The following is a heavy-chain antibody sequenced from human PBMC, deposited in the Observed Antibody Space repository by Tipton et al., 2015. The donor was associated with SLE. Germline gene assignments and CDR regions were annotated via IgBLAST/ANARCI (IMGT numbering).Heavy chain of an antibody. CDR1: GFTFSDFW. J-gene: IGHJ4*02. V-gene: IGHV3-74*01. D-gene: IGHD2-15*01. Sequence: SLRLSCAASGFTFSDFWMHWVRQAPGKGLVWVSNINTDGTTTNYADSVRGRFTISRDNAKNTLYLQMNGLRAEDTAVYYCAKPTCSDGTCCPGGYWGQGTLVTVSS. CDR2: INTDGTTT. CDR3: AKPTCSDGTCCPGGY.